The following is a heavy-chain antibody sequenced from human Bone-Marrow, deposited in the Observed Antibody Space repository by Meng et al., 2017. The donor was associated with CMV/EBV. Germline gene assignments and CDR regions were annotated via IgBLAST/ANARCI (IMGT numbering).Heavy chain of an antibody. CDR1: GFTFSDHY. D-gene: IGHD2-2*02. Sequence: GGSLRLSCAASGFTFSDHYMSWIRQAPGKGLEWLSYISGSGSTIYYADSVKGRFTISRDNAKNSLSLQMNSLRAEDTAVYYCARFSQGGCSSTSCYTNGMDVWGQGTTVTVSS. J-gene: IGHJ6*02. CDR2: ISGSGSTI. CDR3: ARFSQGGCSSTSCYTNGMDV. V-gene: IGHV3-11*01.